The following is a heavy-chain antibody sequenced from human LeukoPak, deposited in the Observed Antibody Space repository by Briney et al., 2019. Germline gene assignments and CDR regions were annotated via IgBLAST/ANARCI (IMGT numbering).Heavy chain of an antibody. D-gene: IGHD4-17*01. J-gene: IGHJ4*02. CDR2: TFNKSKWYN. CDR1: GDSVSSNSAV. V-gene: IGHV6-1*01. CDR3: ARDSDYGPFDF. Sequence: SQPLSLTCDISGDSVSSNSAVWNWIRPSPSRGLEWLGRTFNKSKWYNDYATSVKSRITINPDTSKNQFSLQLNSVTPEDTAVYYCARDSDYGPFDFWGQGTLVTVSS.